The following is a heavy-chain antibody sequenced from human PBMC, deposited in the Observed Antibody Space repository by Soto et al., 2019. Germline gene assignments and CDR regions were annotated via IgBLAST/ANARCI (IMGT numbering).Heavy chain of an antibody. CDR3: ACLRRKLSSMHV. CDR1: GFTFSSYG. Sequence: GGSLRLCCAASGFTFSSYGMHWVRQAPGKGLEWVAVISYDGSNKYYADSVKGRFTISRDNSKNTLYLQMNSLRAEDTAVYYCACLRRKLSSMHVPGQATTVSGSS. V-gene: IGHV3-30*03. J-gene: IGHJ6*02. D-gene: IGHD3-16*01. CDR2: ISYDGSNK.